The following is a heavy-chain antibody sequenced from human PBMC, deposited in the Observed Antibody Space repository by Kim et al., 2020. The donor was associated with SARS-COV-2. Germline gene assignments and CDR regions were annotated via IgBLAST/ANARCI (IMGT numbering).Heavy chain of an antibody. V-gene: IGHV3-9*01. CDR1: GFTFGDCA. CDR3: AKEEAAVGTTNFDY. Sequence: GGSLRLSCAASGFTFGDCAMHWVRQAPGKGLEWVSGISWNSGSIGYADSVKGRFTISRDNAKNSLYLQMNSLRAEDTALYYCAKEEAAVGTTNFDYWGQGTLVTVSS. J-gene: IGHJ4*02. D-gene: IGHD6-13*01. CDR2: ISWNSGSI.